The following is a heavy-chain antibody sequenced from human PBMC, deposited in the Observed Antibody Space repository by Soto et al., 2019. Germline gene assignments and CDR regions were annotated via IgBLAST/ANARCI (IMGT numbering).Heavy chain of an antibody. J-gene: IGHJ4*02. CDR3: ARVVTATSHYFDY. D-gene: IGHD2-21*02. CDR2: IYHTGST. V-gene: IGHV4-59*01. Sequence: PSETLSLTCTFSGGSISTYDWSWIRQAPGKGLEWIGCIYHTGSTKYNPSLKSRVTISVDTSKNQFSLKLSSVTAADTAVYYCARVVTATSHYFDYWGQGALVTVSS. CDR1: GGSISTYD.